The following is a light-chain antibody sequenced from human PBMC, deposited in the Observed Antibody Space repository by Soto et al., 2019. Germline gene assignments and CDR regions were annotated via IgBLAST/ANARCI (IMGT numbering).Light chain of an antibody. CDR1: PSVSNS. V-gene: IGKV3-11*01. Sequence: SVLTQSPATLSLSPGERATLSCRASPSVSNSLAWYQHKPGQAPRLLIYDASNRATGVPTRFSGSGSGTDFTLTISSLEPEDFAVYYCQQYNNWPPWTFGQGTKVDIK. J-gene: IGKJ1*01. CDR3: QQYNNWPPWT. CDR2: DAS.